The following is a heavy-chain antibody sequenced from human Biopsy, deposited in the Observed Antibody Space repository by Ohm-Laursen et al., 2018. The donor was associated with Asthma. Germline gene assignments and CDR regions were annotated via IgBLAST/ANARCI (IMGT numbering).Heavy chain of an antibody. J-gene: IGHJ4*02. CDR3: ARGWNCGGDCYSLDS. Sequence: SETLSLTCAVSGDSIDSGDYSWTWIRQSPGVGLEWIGYIYRNGDTYYNPTLKNLVTISIDRSKNQFSPRLRSVTAADTAVYYCARGWNCGGDCYSLDSWGQGTLVTVSS. CDR1: GDSIDSGDYS. CDR2: IYRNGDT. V-gene: IGHV4-30-2*06. D-gene: IGHD2-21*02.